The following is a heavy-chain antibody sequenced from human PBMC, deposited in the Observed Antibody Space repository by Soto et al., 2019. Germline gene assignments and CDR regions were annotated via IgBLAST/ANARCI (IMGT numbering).Heavy chain of an antibody. CDR2: ISYDGSNK. J-gene: IGHJ4*02. Sequence: PGGSLRLSCAASGFTFSSYGMHWVRQAPGKGLEWVAVISYDGSNKYYADSVKGRFTISRDNSKNTLYLQMNSLRAEDTAVYYCAKDAHFLTYYYDSSGYSDYWGQGTLVTVSS. CDR3: AKDAHFLTYYYDSSGYSDY. CDR1: GFTFSSYG. V-gene: IGHV3-30*18. D-gene: IGHD3-22*01.